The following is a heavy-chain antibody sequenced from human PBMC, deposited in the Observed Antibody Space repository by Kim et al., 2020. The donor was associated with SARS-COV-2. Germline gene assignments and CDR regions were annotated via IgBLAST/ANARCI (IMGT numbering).Heavy chain of an antibody. CDR3: AKDANPGYSYGIAAADNWFDP. CDR2: ISGDGGST. V-gene: IGHV3-43*02. Sequence: GGSLRLSCAASGFTFDDYAMHWVRQAPGKGLEWVSLISGDGGSTYYADSVKGRFTISRDNSKNSLYLQMNSLRTEDTALYYCAKDANPGYSYGIAAADNWFDPWGQGTLVTVSS. CDR1: GFTFDDYA. J-gene: IGHJ5*02. D-gene: IGHD5-18*01.